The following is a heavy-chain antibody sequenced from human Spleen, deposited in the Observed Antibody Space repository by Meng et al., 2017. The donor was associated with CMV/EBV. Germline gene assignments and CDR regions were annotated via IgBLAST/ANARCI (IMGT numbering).Heavy chain of an antibody. D-gene: IGHD6-13*01. CDR3: ARALRAAAGIGDWFDP. J-gene: IGHJ5*02. CDR1: GGSIRSYY. V-gene: IGHV4-59*08. CDR2: IYYSGST. Sequence: SETLSLTCTVSGGSIRSYYWSWIRQPPGKALEWIGYIYYSGSTKYNPSLKSRVTISVDTSKNQISLNLNSVTAADTAVYYCARALRAAAGIGDWFDPWGQGTLVTVSS.